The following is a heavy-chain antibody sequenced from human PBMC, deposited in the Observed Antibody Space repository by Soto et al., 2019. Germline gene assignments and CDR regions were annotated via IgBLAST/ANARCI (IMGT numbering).Heavy chain of an antibody. D-gene: IGHD2-15*01. V-gene: IGHV2-5*02. CDR1: GFSLSTSGVG. J-gene: IGHJ3*02. CDR2: IYWDDDK. Sequence: QITLKESGPTLVKPTQTLTLTCTFCGFSLSTSGVGVGWIRQPPGKALEWLALIYWDDDKRYSPSLKSRLTITKDTSKNQVVLTMTHMDPVDIATYYCAHEGSTAVVVAAMVAFDIWGQGTMVTVSS. CDR3: AHEGSTAVVVAAMVAFDI.